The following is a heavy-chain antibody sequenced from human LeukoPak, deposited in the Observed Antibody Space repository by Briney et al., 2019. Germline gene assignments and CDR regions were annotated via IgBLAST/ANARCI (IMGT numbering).Heavy chain of an antibody. CDR3: AKGLRYQMLLQS. J-gene: IGHJ5*02. CDR1: GFTLDDHA. Sequence: PGGSLRLSCAASGFTLDDHALHWVRQAPGKGLEWVSLISGDGSSTYYADFVKGRFTISRDNSKNFLYLQMNSLTTEDTALYYCAKGLRYQMLLQSWGQGTLVTVSS. V-gene: IGHV3-43*02. CDR2: ISGDGSST. D-gene: IGHD2-2*01.